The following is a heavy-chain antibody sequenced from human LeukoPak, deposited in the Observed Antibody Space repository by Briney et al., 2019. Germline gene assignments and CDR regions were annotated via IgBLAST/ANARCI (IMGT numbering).Heavy chain of an antibody. Sequence: QAGGSLRLSCATSGFTFSNYEMSWVRQTPGKGLEWVSYISSSGSSTYYADSVKGRFTISRDNAKSSLCLQMDSLRAGDTAVYYCARALGSSSDYWGQGTLVTVSS. CDR2: ISSSGSST. J-gene: IGHJ4*02. CDR1: GFTFSNYE. CDR3: ARALGSSSDY. D-gene: IGHD1-26*01. V-gene: IGHV3-48*03.